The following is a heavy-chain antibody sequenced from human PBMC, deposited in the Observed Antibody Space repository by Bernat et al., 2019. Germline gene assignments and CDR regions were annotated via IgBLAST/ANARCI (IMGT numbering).Heavy chain of an antibody. CDR3: AKEGVVVVAATNYFDY. Sequence: EVQLLESGGGLVQPGGSLRLSCAASGFTFSSYAMGWVRQAPGKGLEWVSAISGSGGSTYYADSVKGRFTISRDNSKNTLYLQMNSLRAEDTAVYYCAKEGVVVVAATNYFDYWGQGTLVTVSS. D-gene: IGHD2-15*01. J-gene: IGHJ4*02. V-gene: IGHV3-23*01. CDR1: GFTFSSYA. CDR2: ISGSGGST.